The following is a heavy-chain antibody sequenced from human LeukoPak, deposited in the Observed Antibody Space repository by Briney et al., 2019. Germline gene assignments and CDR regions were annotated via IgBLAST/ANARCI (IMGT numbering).Heavy chain of an antibody. CDR1: GFTFSSYA. J-gene: IGHJ4*02. D-gene: IGHD3-16*01. V-gene: IGHV4-59*01. CDR3: ARGGVPDY. Sequence: PGGSLRLSCAASGFTFSSYAMSWIRQPPGKGLEWIGYIYYSGSTNYNPSLKSRVTISVDTSKNQFSLKLSSVTAADTAVYYCARGGVPDYWGQGTLVTVSS. CDR2: IYYSGST.